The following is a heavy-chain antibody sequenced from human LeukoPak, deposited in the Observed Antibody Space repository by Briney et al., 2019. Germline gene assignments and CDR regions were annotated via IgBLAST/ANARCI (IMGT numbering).Heavy chain of an antibody. D-gene: IGHD3-10*01. V-gene: IGHV3-15*01. CDR3: TTAAYYYTSGVDY. CDR2: IKSKTDGGTT. J-gene: IGHJ4*02. Sequence: GGSLRLSCAASGFTFTNAWMTWVRQPPGKGLEWVGRIKSKTDGGTTDYAAPVKGRFTISRDDSKNTLYLQMNSLKTEDTAVYYCTTAAYYYTSGVDYWGQGTLVTVSS. CDR1: GFTFTNAW.